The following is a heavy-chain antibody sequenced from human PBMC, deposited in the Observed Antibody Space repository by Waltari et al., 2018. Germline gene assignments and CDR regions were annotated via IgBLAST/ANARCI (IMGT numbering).Heavy chain of an antibody. CDR3: ATKRESSASGFDY. J-gene: IGHJ4*02. V-gene: IGHV4-39*01. CDR2: IYYSGST. Sequence: QLQLQESGPGLVKPSETLSLSCSVSGDSISSSNYYWGWIRQPPGKGLEWIASIYYSGSTYYNPALKSRVTISVDTSKNQFSLKLSSVTAADTAVYYCATKRESSASGFDYWGQGTLVTVSS. D-gene: IGHD6-19*01. CDR1: GDSISSSNYY.